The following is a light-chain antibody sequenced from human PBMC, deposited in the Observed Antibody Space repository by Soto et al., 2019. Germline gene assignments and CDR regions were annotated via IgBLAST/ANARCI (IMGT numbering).Light chain of an antibody. CDR2: GAS. V-gene: IGKV3-20*01. J-gene: IGKJ2*01. CDR1: HSVSSTY. Sequence: EIVLTQSPGTLSLSPGERATLSCRASHSVSSTYFAWYRQKPGQAPRLLIYGASSRATGIPDRFSGSGSGTDFTLTISRLEPEDFAVYYCQQYGSSPPYTFGQGTTLEIK. CDR3: QQYGSSPPYT.